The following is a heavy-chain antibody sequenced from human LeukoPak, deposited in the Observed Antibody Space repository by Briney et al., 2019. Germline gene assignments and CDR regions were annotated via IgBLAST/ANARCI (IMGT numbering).Heavy chain of an antibody. D-gene: IGHD3-10*01. Sequence: SQILSLTCTVSGGSISSGGYYWSWIRQHPGKGLEWIGYIYYSGSTYYNPSLKSRVTISVDTSKNQFSLKLSSVTAADTAVYYCARDPKAMVRGENYYYYGMDVWGQGTTVTVSS. CDR2: IYYSGST. CDR3: ARDPKAMVRGENYYYYGMDV. J-gene: IGHJ6*02. V-gene: IGHV4-31*03. CDR1: GGSISSGGYY.